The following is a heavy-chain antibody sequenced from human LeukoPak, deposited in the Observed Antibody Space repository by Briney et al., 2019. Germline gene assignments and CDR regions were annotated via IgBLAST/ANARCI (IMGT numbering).Heavy chain of an antibody. V-gene: IGHV3-30-3*01. D-gene: IGHD5-24*01. CDR2: ISYDASHV. CDR1: GFIFSSYA. J-gene: IGHJ6*02. Sequence: GGSLRLSCAASGFIFSSYAMNWVRQAPGKGLEWVALISYDASHVYYADSVRGRFTISRDNSKNTVYLQMNSLRPEDTAVYYCARGRDGYLGDVWGQGTTVTVSS. CDR3: ARGRDGYLGDV.